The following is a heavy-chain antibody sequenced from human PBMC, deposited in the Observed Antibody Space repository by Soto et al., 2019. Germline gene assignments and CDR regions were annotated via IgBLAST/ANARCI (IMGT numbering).Heavy chain of an antibody. J-gene: IGHJ4*02. CDR1: GFTFSSYA. V-gene: IGHV3-23*01. CDR3: AKDRGGVKGGYGSGYLDY. Sequence: EVQLLESGGGLVQPGGSLRLSCAASGFTFSSYAMSWVRQAPGKGLEWVSAISGSGGSTYYADSVKGRFTISRDNSKNTLYLQMNSRRAEDTAVYYCAKDRGGVKGGYGSGYLDYWGQGTLVTVSS. D-gene: IGHD3-10*01. CDR2: ISGSGGST.